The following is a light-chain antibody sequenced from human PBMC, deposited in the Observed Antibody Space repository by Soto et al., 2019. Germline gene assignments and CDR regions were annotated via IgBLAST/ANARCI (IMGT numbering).Light chain of an antibody. Sequence: EIVMTQSPETLSVSPGERATLSCRASQSVSSNLPWYQQKPGQAPRLLIYGASTRTTGIPVRFSGSGSGTEFTLTITSLQSEDFAFYYCQQYNNWPLWTFGQGTKVEIK. CDR3: QQYNNWPLWT. J-gene: IGKJ1*01. CDR2: GAS. CDR1: QSVSSN. V-gene: IGKV3-15*01.